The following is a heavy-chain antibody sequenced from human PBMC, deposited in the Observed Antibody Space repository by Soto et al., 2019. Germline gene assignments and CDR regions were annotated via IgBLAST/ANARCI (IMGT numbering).Heavy chain of an antibody. CDR2: IYYSGST. Sequence: PSETLSLTCTVSGGSISSSSYYWGWIRQPPGKGLEWIGSIYYSGSTYYNPSLKSRVTISVDTSKNQFSLKLSSVTAADTAVYYCARLSRLRMDFDYWGQGTLVTVSS. J-gene: IGHJ4*02. D-gene: IGHD2-15*01. V-gene: IGHV4-39*01. CDR3: ARLSRLRMDFDY. CDR1: GGSISSSSYY.